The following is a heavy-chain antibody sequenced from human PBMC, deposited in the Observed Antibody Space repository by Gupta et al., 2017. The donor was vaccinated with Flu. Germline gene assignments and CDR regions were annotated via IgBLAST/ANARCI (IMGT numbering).Heavy chain of an antibody. CDR3: ARDFDWAFQH. J-gene: IGHJ1*01. D-gene: IGHD3-9*01. CDR2: IGSGGNT. V-gene: IGHV3-11*06. CDR1: GVPLIDCH. Sequence: VQLVESGGDLVQPGGSLRLSCAASGVPLIDCHMSWVRQAPGRGLEWLSYIGSGGNTDYAESVRGRFTISRDNAKNTLYLQMNNLRDEDTAVYYCARDFDWAFQHWGQGILVTVSS.